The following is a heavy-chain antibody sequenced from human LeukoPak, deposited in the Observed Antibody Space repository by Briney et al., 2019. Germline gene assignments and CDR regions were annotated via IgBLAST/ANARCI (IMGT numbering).Heavy chain of an antibody. CDR2: IIGNGAAI. D-gene: IGHD2-15*01. CDR3: AKGSVGYCSGGSCYQDFDY. Sequence: GGSLRLSCEASGFTFRTYAMSWVRQTPGKGLEWVSLIIGNGAAIYYADSVKGRFTISRDNSKNTLYLQMNDLRAEDTAVYYCAKGSVGYCSGGSCYQDFDYWGQGTLVTVSS. CDR1: GFTFRTYA. J-gene: IGHJ4*02. V-gene: IGHV3-23*01.